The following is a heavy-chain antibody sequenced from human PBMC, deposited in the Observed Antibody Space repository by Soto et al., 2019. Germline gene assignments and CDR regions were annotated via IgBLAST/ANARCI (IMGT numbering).Heavy chain of an antibody. Sequence: SETLSLTCTVSGGSISSYYWSWIRQPPGKGLEWIGYIYYSGSTNYNPSLKSRVTISVDTSKNQFSLKLSSVTAADTAVYYCARGKNDFWRGNWFDPWGQGTLVTVSS. CDR2: IYYSGST. CDR3: ARGKNDFWRGNWFDP. J-gene: IGHJ5*02. CDR1: GGSISSYY. D-gene: IGHD3-3*01. V-gene: IGHV4-59*01.